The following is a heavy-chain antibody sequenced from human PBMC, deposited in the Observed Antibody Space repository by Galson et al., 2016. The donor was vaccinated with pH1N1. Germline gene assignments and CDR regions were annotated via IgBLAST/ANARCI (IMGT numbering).Heavy chain of an antibody. J-gene: IGHJ5*02. CDR2: IYYSGST. CDR3: VRAYYDSSHRNWFDP. CDR1: GGSISSGGYY. Sequence: TLSLTCTVSGGSISSGGYYWSWIRQHPGKGLEWIGYIYYSGSTYFNPSLKSRVIISVDTSKNQFSLNLSSVTAADTAVYYCVRAYYDSSHRNWFDPWGQGTLVTVSS. V-gene: IGHV4-31*03. D-gene: IGHD3-22*01.